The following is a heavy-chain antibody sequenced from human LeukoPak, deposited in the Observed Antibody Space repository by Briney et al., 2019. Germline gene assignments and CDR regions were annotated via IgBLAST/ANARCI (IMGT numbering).Heavy chain of an antibody. CDR3: TRESRPFCPFAF. Sequence: PSETLSLTRGVSGGSIDITNYWSWVRQAPGKGLEWIGEISHDGTRNYNPSLRSRVAMSFGRANNYFSLSLTAVTAADTALYYCTRESRPFCPFAFWGQGVMVTVSS. CDR2: ISHDGTR. D-gene: IGHD2-2*01. CDR1: GGSIDITNY. V-gene: IGHV4-4*02. J-gene: IGHJ4*02.